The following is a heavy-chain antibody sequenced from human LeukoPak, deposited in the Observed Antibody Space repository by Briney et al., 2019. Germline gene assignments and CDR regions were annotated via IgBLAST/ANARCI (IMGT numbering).Heavy chain of an antibody. CDR1: GYTFTSYY. V-gene: IGHV1-46*01. Sequence: ASVKVSCKASGYTFTSYYMHWVRQAPGQGLEWMGIINPSGGSTSYAQKFQGRVTMTRDMSTSTVYMELSSLRSEDMAVYYCARVREENWFDPWGQGTLVTVSS. J-gene: IGHJ5*02. D-gene: IGHD3-10*01. CDR2: INPSGGST. CDR3: ARVREENWFDP.